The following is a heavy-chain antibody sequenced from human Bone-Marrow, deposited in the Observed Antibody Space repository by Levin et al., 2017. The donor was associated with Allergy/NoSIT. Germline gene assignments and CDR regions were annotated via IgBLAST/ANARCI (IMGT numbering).Heavy chain of an antibody. Sequence: ALRLSCAASGFTFDDYAMHWVRQAPGKGLEWVSGISWNSGSIGYADSVKGRFTISRDNAKNSLYLQMNSLRAEDTALYYCAKDLVAASGRGYFDYWGQGTLVTVSS. J-gene: IGHJ4*02. CDR3: AKDLVAASGRGYFDY. CDR1: GFTFDDYA. D-gene: IGHD6-13*01. V-gene: IGHV3-9*01. CDR2: ISWNSGSI.